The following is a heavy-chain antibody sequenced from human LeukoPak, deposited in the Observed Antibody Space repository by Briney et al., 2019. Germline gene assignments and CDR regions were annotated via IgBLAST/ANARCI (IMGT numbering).Heavy chain of an antibody. Sequence: SETLSLTCAVYGGSFSGYYWSWIRQPPGKGLEWIGEINHSGSTNYNPSLKSRVTISVDTSKNEVSLKLNSVSAADTAVYYCASVELATTNFDSWGQGALVTVSS. V-gene: IGHV4-34*01. CDR2: INHSGST. CDR3: ASVELATTNFDS. D-gene: IGHD5-24*01. CDR1: GGSFSGYY. J-gene: IGHJ4*02.